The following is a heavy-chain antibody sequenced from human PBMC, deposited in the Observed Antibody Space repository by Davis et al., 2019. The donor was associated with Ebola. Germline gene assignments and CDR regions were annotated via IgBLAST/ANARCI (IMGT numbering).Heavy chain of an antibody. D-gene: IGHD6-6*01. CDR2: INPSGGST. J-gene: IGHJ4*02. Sequence: ASVKVSCKASGYTFTSYYMHWVRQAPGQGLEWMGIINPSGGSTSYAQKFQGRVTMTRDTSTSTVYMELSSLRSEDTAVYYCARGHHKVAHKQLGHDYWGQGTLVTVCS. CDR3: ARGHHKVAHKQLGHDY. CDR1: GYTFTSYY. V-gene: IGHV1-46*01.